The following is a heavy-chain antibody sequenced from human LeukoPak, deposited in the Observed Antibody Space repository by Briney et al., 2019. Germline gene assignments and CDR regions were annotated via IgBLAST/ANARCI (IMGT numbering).Heavy chain of an antibody. CDR2: INHSGST. D-gene: IGHD1-26*01. V-gene: IGHV4-34*01. J-gene: IGHJ3*02. Sequence: SETLSLTCAVYGGSFSGYYWSWIRQPPGKGLEWIGEINHSGSTNYNPSLKTRVTISVDTSKNQFSLKLSSVTAADTAVYYCARGVGAISPDFAFDIWGQGTMVTVSS. CDR1: GGSFSGYY. CDR3: ARGVGAISPDFAFDI.